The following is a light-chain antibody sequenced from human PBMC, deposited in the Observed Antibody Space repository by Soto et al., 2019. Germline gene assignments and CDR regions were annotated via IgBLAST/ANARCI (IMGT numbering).Light chain of an antibody. Sequence: EFLWTKYPGTLSLTPGERATLSCRASQSVRNSYLAWYQQKHGHAPSLLICGASGRATGIPDRFSGSGSGTGFTCTCSRVETEDFGVNFCHPYGSSHYTFGQGTKLKI. J-gene: IGKJ2*01. V-gene: IGKV3-20*01. CDR3: HPYGSSHYT. CDR2: GAS. CDR1: QSVRNSY.